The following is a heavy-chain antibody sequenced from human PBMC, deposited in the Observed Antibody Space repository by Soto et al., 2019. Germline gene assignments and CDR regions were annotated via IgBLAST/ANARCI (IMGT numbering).Heavy chain of an antibody. CDR2: IYDSGST. CDR3: ARALICSGGSCYSGNWFDP. CDR1: GGSISSGDYY. D-gene: IGHD2-15*01. Sequence: QVQLQESGPGLVKPSQTLSLTCTVSGGSISSGDYYWSWIRQPPGKGLEWIGYIYDSGSTYYNPSLKSRVTISVDTSKNQFSLKLSSVTAADTAVYYCARALICSGGSCYSGNWFDPWGQGTLVTVSS. J-gene: IGHJ5*02. V-gene: IGHV4-30-4*01.